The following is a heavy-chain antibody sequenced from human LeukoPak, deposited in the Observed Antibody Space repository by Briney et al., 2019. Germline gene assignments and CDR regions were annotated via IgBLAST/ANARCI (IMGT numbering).Heavy chain of an antibody. Sequence: GGSLRLSCVTSGFNFSDSRMTWVRQAPGKGLQWVANVNRDGTEKHFLDSVEGRFTISRDNAKKSLYLQMSSLRPQDTAVHFCVRGDWYFESWGQGTLVTVSS. CDR2: VNRDGTEK. CDR3: VRGDWYFES. J-gene: IGHJ4*02. CDR1: GFNFSDSR. D-gene: IGHD2-21*01. V-gene: IGHV3-7*04.